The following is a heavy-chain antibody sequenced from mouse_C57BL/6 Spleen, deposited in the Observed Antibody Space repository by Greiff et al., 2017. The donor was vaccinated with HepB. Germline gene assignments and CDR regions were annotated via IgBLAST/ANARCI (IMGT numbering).Heavy chain of an antibody. CDR2: INPGSGGT. J-gene: IGHJ1*03. CDR3: ARKTPYEWYFDV. CDR1: GYAFTNYL. D-gene: IGHD2-12*01. Sequence: VQLQQSGAELVRPGTSVKVSCKASGYAFTNYLIEWVKQRPGQGLEWIGVINPGSGGTNYNEKFKGKATLTADKSSSTAYMQLSSLTSEDSAVYFCARKTPYEWYFDVWGTGTTVTVSS. V-gene: IGHV1-54*01.